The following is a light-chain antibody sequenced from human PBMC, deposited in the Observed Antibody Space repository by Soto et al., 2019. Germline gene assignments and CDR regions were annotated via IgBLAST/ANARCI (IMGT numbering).Light chain of an antibody. V-gene: IGLV4-69*01. CDR2: LNSDGSH. CDR1: SGHSSYA. CDR3: QTWGTGIHVV. J-gene: IGLJ2*01. Sequence: QPVLTQSPSASASLGASVKLTCTLNSGHSSYAIAWHQQQPEKGPRYLMKLNSDGSHSKGDGIPDRFSGSSSGAERYLTISSLQAEDEAEYYCQTWGTGIHVVFGGGTKFTVL.